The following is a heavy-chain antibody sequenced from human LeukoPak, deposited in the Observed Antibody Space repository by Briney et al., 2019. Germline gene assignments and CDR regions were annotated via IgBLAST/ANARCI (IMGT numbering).Heavy chain of an antibody. J-gene: IGHJ5*02. V-gene: IGHV3-48*03. CDR3: ARVEKNWFDP. CDR1: GFTFSSYE. Sequence: GGSLRLSCAASGFTFSSYEMNWVRQAPGKGLEWVSYISSSGSTIYYADSVKGRFTISRDNAKNSLYLQMNSLRAEDTAVYYCARVEKNWFDPWGQGTLVTVSS. CDR2: ISSSGSTI. D-gene: IGHD2/OR15-2a*01.